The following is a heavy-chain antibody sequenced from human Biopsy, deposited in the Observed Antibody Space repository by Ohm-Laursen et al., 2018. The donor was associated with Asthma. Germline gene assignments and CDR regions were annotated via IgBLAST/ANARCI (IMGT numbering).Heavy chain of an antibody. Sequence: ASVKVSCKSLGGTFNTYVIGWVRQAPGQGLEWMGGINSVFGTTTYPQKFQDSVTITADDSKSTVYMELSSLRSEDTALYYCARKAGSCISRTCYSLDFWGQGTLVTVSS. CDR1: GGTFNTYV. CDR2: INSVFGTT. J-gene: IGHJ4*02. CDR3: ARKAGSCISRTCYSLDF. D-gene: IGHD2-2*01. V-gene: IGHV1-69*13.